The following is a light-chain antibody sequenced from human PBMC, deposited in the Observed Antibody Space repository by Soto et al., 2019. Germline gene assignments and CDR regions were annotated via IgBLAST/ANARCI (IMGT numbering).Light chain of an antibody. Sequence: VLTQSPATLSVSPGERATLNCRASESVSSNLAWYQQRPGQAPRLVIYGASTRATGIPARFSGGGSGTEFTLTISSLQSEDFAVYYCQQYGNWPPVTFGGGTKVDIK. CDR1: ESVSSN. J-gene: IGKJ4*01. V-gene: IGKV3-15*01. CDR2: GAS. CDR3: QQYGNWPPVT.